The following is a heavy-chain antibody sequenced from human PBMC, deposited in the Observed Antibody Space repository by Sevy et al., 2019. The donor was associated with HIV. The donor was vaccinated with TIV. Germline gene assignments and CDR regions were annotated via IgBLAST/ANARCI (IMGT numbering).Heavy chain of an antibody. J-gene: IGHJ3*01. CDR1: GFTFSSYS. Sequence: GGSLRLSCAASGFTFSSYSMNWVRQAPGTGLEWVSSISGLSNYIYYADSLKGRFTISRDNAKNSLYLQMNSLRAEDTAVYYCARTPGAYDAFDLWGQGTMVTVS. CDR2: ISGLSNYI. V-gene: IGHV3-21*01. CDR3: ARTPGAYDAFDL. D-gene: IGHD7-27*01.